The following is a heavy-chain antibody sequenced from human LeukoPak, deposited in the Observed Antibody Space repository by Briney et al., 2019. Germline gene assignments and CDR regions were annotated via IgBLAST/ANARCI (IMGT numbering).Heavy chain of an antibody. CDR1: GFTFSSYA. V-gene: IGHV3-23*01. J-gene: IGHJ4*02. CDR2: ISGSGGST. CDR3: AKDRYDILTGSPPGWNTPSDY. D-gene: IGHD3-9*01. Sequence: GGSLRLSCAASGFTFSSYAMSWVRQAPGKGLEWVSAISGSGGSTYYADSEKGRFTISRDNSKNTLYLQMNSLRAEDTAVYYCAKDRYDILTGSPPGWNTPSDYWGQGTLVTVSS.